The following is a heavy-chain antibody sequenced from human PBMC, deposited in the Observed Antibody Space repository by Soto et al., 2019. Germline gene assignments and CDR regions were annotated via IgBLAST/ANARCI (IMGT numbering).Heavy chain of an antibody. D-gene: IGHD7-27*01. CDR3: ARETGDGTFDF. J-gene: IGHJ4*02. V-gene: IGHV1-3*01. CDR2: INAGYGNT. Sequence: APVKVSCKASGYTFRSYAMHWVRQAPGQRLEWMGWINAGYGNTKSSQKFQDRVTISRDTSASTAYMELTSLRSEDTAVYYCARETGDGTFDFWGQGTLGTVSS. CDR1: GYTFRSYA.